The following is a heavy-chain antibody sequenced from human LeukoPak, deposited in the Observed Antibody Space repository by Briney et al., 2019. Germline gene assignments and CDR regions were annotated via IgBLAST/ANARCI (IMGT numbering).Heavy chain of an antibody. CDR3: ARLRKVVVTATNWFDP. Sequence: PSETLSLTCTVSGGSISSYYWSWIRQPPGKGLEWIGYIYYSGSTNYNPSLKSRVTISVDTSKNQFSLKLSSVTAADTAVYYCARLRKVVVTATNWFDPWGQGTLVTVSS. CDR2: IYYSGST. D-gene: IGHD2-21*02. V-gene: IGHV4-59*01. CDR1: GGSISSYY. J-gene: IGHJ5*02.